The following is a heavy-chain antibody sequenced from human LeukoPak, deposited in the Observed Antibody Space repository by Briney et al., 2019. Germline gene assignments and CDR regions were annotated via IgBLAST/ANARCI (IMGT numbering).Heavy chain of an antibody. D-gene: IGHD6-6*01. J-gene: IGHJ5*02. CDR1: GGSISNYY. Sequence: SDTLSLTCTVSGGSISNYYWSWIRQPPGKGLEWIGYISYSGNTNYNPSLKSRVTISVDTSKNQFSLKLSSVTAADTAVYYCARGRTYRSSSWFDPWGQGTLVTVSS. CDR2: ISYSGNT. CDR3: ARGRTYRSSSWFDP. V-gene: IGHV4-59*01.